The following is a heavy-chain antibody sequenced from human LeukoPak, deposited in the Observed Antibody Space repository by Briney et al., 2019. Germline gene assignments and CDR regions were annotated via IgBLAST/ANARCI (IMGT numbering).Heavy chain of an antibody. CDR1: GFTFSSYG. Sequence: GRSLRLSCAASGFTFSSYGMHWVRQAPGKGLEWVAVISYDGSNKYYADSVKGRFTISRDNSKNTLYLQMNSLRAEDTAVYYCARVGDTMIVAYYGMDVWGQGTTVTVSS. CDR2: ISYDGSNK. D-gene: IGHD3-22*01. V-gene: IGHV3-30*03. J-gene: IGHJ6*02. CDR3: ARVGDTMIVAYYGMDV.